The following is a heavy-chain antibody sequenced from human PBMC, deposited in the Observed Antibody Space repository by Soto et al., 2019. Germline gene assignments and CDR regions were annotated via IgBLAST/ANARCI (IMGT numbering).Heavy chain of an antibody. CDR3: ASREVVSGYYRICGAFDI. Sequence: QVQLVQSGAEVKKPGSSVKVSCKASGGTISSYAISWVRQAPGQGLEWMGGIIPIFGTANYAQKFQGRVTITADESTSTAYMELSSLRSEDTAVYYCASREVVSGYYRICGAFDIWGEGTMVTVSS. J-gene: IGHJ3*02. V-gene: IGHV1-69*01. D-gene: IGHD3-22*01. CDR2: IIPIFGTA. CDR1: GGTISSYA.